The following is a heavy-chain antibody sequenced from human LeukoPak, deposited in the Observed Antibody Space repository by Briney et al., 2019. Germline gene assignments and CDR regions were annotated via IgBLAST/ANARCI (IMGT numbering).Heavy chain of an antibody. CDR1: GFTFSSYS. D-gene: IGHD1-26*01. Sequence: GGSLRLSCAASGFTFSSYSMNWVRQAPGKGLEWVSSISSSSSYIYYADSVKGRFTISRDNAKNSLYLQMNSLRAKDTAVYYCARDRSYSRASLGYWGQGTLVTVSS. V-gene: IGHV3-21*01. J-gene: IGHJ4*02. CDR3: ARDRSYSRASLGY. CDR2: ISSSSSYI.